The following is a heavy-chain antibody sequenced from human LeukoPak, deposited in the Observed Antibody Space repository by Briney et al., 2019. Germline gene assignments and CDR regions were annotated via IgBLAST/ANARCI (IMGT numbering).Heavy chain of an antibody. CDR3: ARELFSSGSCPDG. V-gene: IGHV3-33*01. CDR1: GFTFSYYA. Sequence: GRSLRHSCSASGFTFSYYAIHWVRQAPGKGLEWVALIWSDGSNKYYADSVKGRITISRDNSKNTVYLQMNSLRAEDTAVYYCARELFSSGSCPDGWGQGTLVTVSS. D-gene: IGHD3-10*01. J-gene: IGHJ4*02. CDR2: IWSDGSNK.